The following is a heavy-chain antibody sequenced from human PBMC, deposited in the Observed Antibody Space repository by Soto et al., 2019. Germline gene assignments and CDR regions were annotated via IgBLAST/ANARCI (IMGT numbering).Heavy chain of an antibody. D-gene: IGHD3-10*01. CDR2: IFYDGTEQ. CDR1: GFTFRQYG. J-gene: IGHJ3*01. CDR3: VRGWGRFVHLSCVGF. Sequence: QVQLVESGGGVFQPGTSLRLSCAASGFTFRQYGMHWVRQAPGKGLEWVAVIFYDGTEQYYADSVKGRFAISRDNTGNMVYLQKNSLRAEDTGVYSCVRGWGRFVHLSCVGFWGQGTTVVVSS. V-gene: IGHV3-33*01.